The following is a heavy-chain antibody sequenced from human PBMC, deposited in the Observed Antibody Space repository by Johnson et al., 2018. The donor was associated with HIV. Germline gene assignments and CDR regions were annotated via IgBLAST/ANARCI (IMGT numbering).Heavy chain of an antibody. J-gene: IGHJ3*01. Sequence: VQLVESGGGLIQPGGSLRLSCAASGFSFSSYWMSWVRQAPGKGLQWVANIKQDGNEKYYVDSVKGRFSISRDNAKNSLHLQMNSLRAEDTAVYYCARAPEVRGVDAFDVWGKGTVVTVSS. D-gene: IGHD3-10*01. CDR3: ARAPEVRGVDAFDV. CDR1: GFSFSSYW. CDR2: IKQDGNEK. V-gene: IGHV3-7*05.